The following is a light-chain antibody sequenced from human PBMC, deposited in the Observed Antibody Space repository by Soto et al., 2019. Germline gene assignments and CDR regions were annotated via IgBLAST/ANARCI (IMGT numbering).Light chain of an antibody. CDR3: QHYNNWPIT. J-gene: IGKJ5*01. CDR1: QSVSSN. CDR2: GAS. V-gene: IGKV3-15*01. Sequence: EKVMTQSPATLSVSPGERATLSCRASQSVSSNLAWYQQKPGQAPRLLIYGASARATGIPARFSGSGSGTEFTLTISSLQSEDSVVYYCQHYNNWPITFGQGTRLEIK.